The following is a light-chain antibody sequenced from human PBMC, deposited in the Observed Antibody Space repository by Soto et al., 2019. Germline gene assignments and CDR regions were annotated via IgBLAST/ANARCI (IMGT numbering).Light chain of an antibody. Sequence: DIQMTQSPSTLSASVGDRVTITCRASQSISSWLAWYQQNPGKAPKLLIYDASSLESGVPSRFSGSGSGTEFTLTISSLQTDDFATYYCQQYNSYSPYTFGQGTKLEIK. CDR1: QSISSW. V-gene: IGKV1-5*01. J-gene: IGKJ2*01. CDR2: DAS. CDR3: QQYNSYSPYT.